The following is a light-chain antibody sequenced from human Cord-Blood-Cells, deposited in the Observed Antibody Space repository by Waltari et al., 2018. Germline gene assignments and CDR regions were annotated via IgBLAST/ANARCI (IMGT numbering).Light chain of an antibody. Sequence: QSALTQPASVAGSPGQSITISCTGTSSDVGSYTLLSWYQQHPGKAPKLMIYEGSKRPSGVPNRFSGSKSGNTASLTISGLQAEDEADYYCCSYAGSSTLVFGGGTKLTVL. V-gene: IGLV2-23*01. CDR3: CSYAGSSTLV. J-gene: IGLJ2*01. CDR1: SSDVGSYTL. CDR2: EGS.